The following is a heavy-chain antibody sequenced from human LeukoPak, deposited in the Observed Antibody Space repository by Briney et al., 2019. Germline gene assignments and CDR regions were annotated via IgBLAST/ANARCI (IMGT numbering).Heavy chain of an antibody. CDR1: GFVFGHSW. V-gene: IGHV1-18*01. J-gene: IGHJ4*02. Sequence: GGSLRLSCEASGFVFGHSWMSWVRQAPGQGPEWMGWISGYNGKTQYAQKVQGRVTMTTDTSTSTAYMELRSLRSDDTAVYYCARGGRNSGYDLALDYWGQGTLVTVSS. CDR2: ISGYNGKT. D-gene: IGHD5-12*01. CDR3: ARGGRNSGYDLALDY.